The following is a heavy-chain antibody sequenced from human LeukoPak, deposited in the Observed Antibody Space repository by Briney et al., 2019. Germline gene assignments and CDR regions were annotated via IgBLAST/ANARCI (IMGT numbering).Heavy chain of an antibody. J-gene: IGHJ4*02. CDR3: ARRGLVVVPV. CDR1: GGSISSYY. D-gene: IGHD2-21*01. Sequence: SETLSLTCTVSGGSISSYYWSWIRQPPGKGLEWIGYIYYSGSTNYNPSLKSRVTISVDTSKNQFSLKLTSVTAADTAVYYCARRGLVVVPVWGQGTLVTVSS. V-gene: IGHV4-59*08. CDR2: IYYSGST.